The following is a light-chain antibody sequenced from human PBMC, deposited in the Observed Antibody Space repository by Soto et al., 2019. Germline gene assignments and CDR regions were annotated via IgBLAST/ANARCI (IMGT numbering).Light chain of an antibody. CDR2: KAS. V-gene: IGKV1-5*03. CDR1: QSISSW. Sequence: DSRISQSPSTMSASVGDRDTITCGASQSISSWLAWYQQNPGKAPKLLIYKASSLESGVPSRFSGSGSGTEFTLTISSLQPDDFATYYCQQYNSYSTTFGQGTKVEIK. J-gene: IGKJ1*01. CDR3: QQYNSYSTT.